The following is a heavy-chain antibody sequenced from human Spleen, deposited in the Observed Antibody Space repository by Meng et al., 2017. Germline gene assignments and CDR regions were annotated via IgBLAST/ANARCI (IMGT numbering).Heavy chain of an antibody. D-gene: IGHD1-1*01. Sequence: GESLKISCAVSGLTLSDHIFHWVRQAPGKGLEWVAVISLDGNGKQYADSVTGRFTVSRDNSKNTVYLQMNSLRAEDTAIYYCAKEEVPNDYWGQGTLVTVSS. V-gene: IGHV3-30*07. CDR2: ISLDGNGK. CDR1: GLTLSDHI. CDR3: AKEEVPNDY. J-gene: IGHJ4*02.